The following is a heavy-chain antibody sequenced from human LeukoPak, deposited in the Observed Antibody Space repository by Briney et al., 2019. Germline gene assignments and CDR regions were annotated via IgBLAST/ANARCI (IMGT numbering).Heavy chain of an antibody. CDR2: ISGSGGST. V-gene: IGHV3-23*01. CDR1: GFTFSSYG. Sequence: PGGTLRLSCAASGFTFSSYGMSWVRQAPGKGLEWVSAISGSGGSTYCADSVKGRFTISRDNSKNTLYLQMNSLRAEDTAVYYCAKTMVRGVRFDYWGQGTLVTVSS. J-gene: IGHJ4*02. D-gene: IGHD3-10*01. CDR3: AKTMVRGVRFDY.